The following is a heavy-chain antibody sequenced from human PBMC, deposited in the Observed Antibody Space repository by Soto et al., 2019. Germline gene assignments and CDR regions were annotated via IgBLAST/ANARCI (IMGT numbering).Heavy chain of an antibody. V-gene: IGHV3-33*06. J-gene: IGHJ4*02. CDR1: GFIFSNYG. CDR2: IYYDGSYE. D-gene: IGHD3-22*01. Sequence: HPGGSLRLSCAASGFIFSNYGMHWVRQAPGKGLEWVALIYYDGSYENYADSVKGRFTTSRDNSKSTLWLQMNSLRVEDTAVYYCAKSGGGGYDSNNDYSGGLLMGPSWGQGTQVTVSS. CDR3: AKSGGGGYDSNNDYSGGLLMGPS.